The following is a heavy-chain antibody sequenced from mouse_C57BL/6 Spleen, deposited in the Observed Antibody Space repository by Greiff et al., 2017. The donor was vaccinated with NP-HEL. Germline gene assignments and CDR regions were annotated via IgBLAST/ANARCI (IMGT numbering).Heavy chain of an antibody. CDR3: ARSTTASMDY. V-gene: IGHV1-26*01. Sequence: EVQLQQSGPELVKPGASVKISCKASGYTFTDYYMNWVKQSHGKSLEWIGDINPNNGGTSYNQKFKGKATLTVDKSSSTAYMELRSLTSEDSAVYYCARSTTASMDYWGQGTSVTVSS. CDR2: INPNNGGT. CDR1: GYTFTDYY. J-gene: IGHJ4*01. D-gene: IGHD1-2*01.